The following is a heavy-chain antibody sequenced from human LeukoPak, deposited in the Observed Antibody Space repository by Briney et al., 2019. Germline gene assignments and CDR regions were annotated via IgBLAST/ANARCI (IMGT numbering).Heavy chain of an antibody. CDR2: ISGSGGST. Sequence: GGSLRLSCAASGFTFSSYAMSWVRQAPGKGLEWVSAISGSGGSTYYADSVKGRFTISRDNSKNTLYLQMNSLRAEDTAVYYCARDVGGIAAAGTLADYWGQGTLVTVSS. CDR1: GFTFSSYA. V-gene: IGHV3-23*01. CDR3: ARDVGGIAAAGTLADY. D-gene: IGHD6-13*01. J-gene: IGHJ4*02.